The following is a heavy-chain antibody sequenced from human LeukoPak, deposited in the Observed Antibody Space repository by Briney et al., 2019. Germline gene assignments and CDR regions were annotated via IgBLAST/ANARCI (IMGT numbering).Heavy chain of an antibody. V-gene: IGHV1-69*13. J-gene: IGHJ6*03. Sequence: ASVKVSCKASGGTFSSYAISWVRQAPGQGLEWMGGIIPIFGTANYAQKFQGRVTITADESTSTAYMELRSLRSDDTAVYYCAREAGSKSYYYYYYMDVWGKGTTVTVSS. CDR1: GGTFSSYA. D-gene: IGHD2-2*01. CDR2: IIPIFGTA. CDR3: AREAGSKSYYYYYYMDV.